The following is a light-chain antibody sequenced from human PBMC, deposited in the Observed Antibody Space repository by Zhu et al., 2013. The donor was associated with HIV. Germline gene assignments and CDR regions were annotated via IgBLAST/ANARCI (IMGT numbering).Light chain of an antibody. Sequence: QSALTQPASVSGSPGQSITISCTGTSSDVGGYNYVSWYQQHPGKAPKLMIYEVSNRPSGVSNRFSGSKSGTSASLAISGLRSEDEADYYCAAWDGSLTGPRVFGTGTKVTVL. CDR1: SSDVGGYNY. J-gene: IGLJ1*01. CDR3: AAWDGSLTGPRV. CDR2: EVS. V-gene: IGLV2-14*01.